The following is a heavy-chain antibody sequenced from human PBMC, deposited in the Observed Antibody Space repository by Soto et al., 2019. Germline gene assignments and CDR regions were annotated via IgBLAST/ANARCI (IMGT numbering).Heavy chain of an antibody. Sequence: GGSLRLSCAASGFTFSTYAMSWVRQTPGKGLEWVSAISGSPSSTYYADSVKGRFTISRDNSKKTLFLQMSSLRAEDTAVYYCAKDGYDSSGDLYYLDYWGQGTLVTVSS. D-gene: IGHD3-22*01. V-gene: IGHV3-23*01. CDR2: ISGSPSST. J-gene: IGHJ4*02. CDR3: AKDGYDSSGDLYYLDY. CDR1: GFTFSTYA.